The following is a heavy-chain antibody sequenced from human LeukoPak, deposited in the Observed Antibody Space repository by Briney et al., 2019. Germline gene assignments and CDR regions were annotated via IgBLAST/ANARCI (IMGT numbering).Heavy chain of an antibody. CDR2: ISSSSSYI. CDR3: ARDYYDSSGYLSEYYFDY. CDR1: GFTFSSYS. D-gene: IGHD3-22*01. Sequence: GGSLRLSCAASGFTFSSYSMNWVRQAPGKGLEWVSSISSSSSYIYYADSVKGRFTISRDNAKNSLYLQMNSLRAEDTAVYYCARDYYDSSGYLSEYYFDYWGQGTLSPSPQ. V-gene: IGHV3-21*01. J-gene: IGHJ4*02.